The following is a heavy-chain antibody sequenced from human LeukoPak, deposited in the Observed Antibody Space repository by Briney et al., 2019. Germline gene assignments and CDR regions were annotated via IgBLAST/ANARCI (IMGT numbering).Heavy chain of an antibody. V-gene: IGHV4-34*01. CDR3: ARPHITPRPVRAFGI. Sequence: PSETLSLTCAVYGGSFSGYYWSWIRRPPGKGLEWSGEINHSGNTNYNPSLKSRVTISVDTSKNQFSLKLSSVTAADTAVYYCARPHITPRPVRAFGIWGQGTMVTVSS. D-gene: IGHD3-10*01. CDR1: GGSFSGYY. J-gene: IGHJ3*02. CDR2: INHSGNT.